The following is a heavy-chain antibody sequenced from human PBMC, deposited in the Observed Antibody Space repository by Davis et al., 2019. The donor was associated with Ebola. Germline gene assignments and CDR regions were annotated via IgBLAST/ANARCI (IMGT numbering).Heavy chain of an antibody. CDR3: ARLDYDILTGYSGPFDY. V-gene: IGHV4-31*03. Sequence: SETLSLTCTVSGGSVGNGDYCWNWIRQHPGKGLEWIGYIYYSGSTHYNPSLKSRITILVDTSRNQFSLKLSSVTAADTAVYYCARLDYDILTGYSGPFDYWGQGVLVTVSS. CDR1: GGSVGNGDYC. CDR2: IYYSGST. D-gene: IGHD3-9*01. J-gene: IGHJ4*02.